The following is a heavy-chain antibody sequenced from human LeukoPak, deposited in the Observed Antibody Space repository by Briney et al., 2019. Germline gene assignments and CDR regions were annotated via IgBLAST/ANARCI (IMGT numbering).Heavy chain of an antibody. D-gene: IGHD3-9*01. CDR1: GYTFTSYD. V-gene: IGHV1-8*01. CDR3: ASVNALRYFDWDIYYYYGMDV. J-gene: IGHJ6*02. Sequence: GASVKVSCKASGYTFTSYDVNWVRQATGQGLEWMGWMNPNSGNTGYAQKFQGRVTMTRNTSISTAYMELSSLRSEDTAVYYCASVNALRYFDWDIYYYYGMDVWGQGTTVTVSS. CDR2: MNPNSGNT.